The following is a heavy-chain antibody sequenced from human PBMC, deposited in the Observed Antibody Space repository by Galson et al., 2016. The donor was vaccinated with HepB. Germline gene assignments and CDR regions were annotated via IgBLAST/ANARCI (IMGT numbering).Heavy chain of an antibody. CDR1: GASISGSY. V-gene: IGHV4-59*01. Sequence: SETLSLTCTVSGASISGSYLSWIRQPPGKGLEWIGYIYYSGRTNYNPPLKSRVTISVDTSKNQFSLKLSSVTAADTAVYYCARDDSGGWYGFHYGMDVWGQGTTVTVSS. D-gene: IGHD6-19*01. CDR3: ARDDSGGWYGFHYGMDV. CDR2: IYYSGRT. J-gene: IGHJ6*02.